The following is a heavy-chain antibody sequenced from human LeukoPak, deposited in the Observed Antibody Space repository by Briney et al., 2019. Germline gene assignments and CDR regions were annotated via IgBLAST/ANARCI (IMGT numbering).Heavy chain of an antibody. CDR3: ARKTYCSGGRCYGENWFDP. V-gene: IGHV4-59*08. Sequence: SETLSLTCTVTGGSISGYHWNWIRQSPGKGLEWISNISYTGNTDYNPPLKSRVTISINTSKNEISLILRSVTAADTAVYYCARKTYCSGGRCYGENWFDPWGQGILVTVSS. CDR1: GGSISGYH. CDR2: ISYTGNT. J-gene: IGHJ5*02. D-gene: IGHD2-15*01.